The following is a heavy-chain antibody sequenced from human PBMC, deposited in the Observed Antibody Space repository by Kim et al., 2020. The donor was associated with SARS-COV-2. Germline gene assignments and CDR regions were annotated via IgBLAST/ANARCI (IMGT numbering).Heavy chain of an antibody. CDR2: ST. J-gene: IGHJ5*02. D-gene: IGHD6-13*01. V-gene: IGHV3-23*01. CDR3: AKGWSAAGFDP. Sequence: STYYADSMKGRLTISRDNSKKTVYVQMNSLRVEDTAVYYCAKGWSAAGFDPWGQGTLVTVSS.